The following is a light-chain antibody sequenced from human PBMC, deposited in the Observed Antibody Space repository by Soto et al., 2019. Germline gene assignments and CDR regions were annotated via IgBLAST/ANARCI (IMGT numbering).Light chain of an antibody. Sequence: EILMTQSPATLSVSPGERATLSCRASQSVNSNLAWYQQKPGQAPRLLIYGASTRATGIPARFSGSGSGTEFTLTIIILQSEDIAVYYCQQYDTWPPDTFGQGTKLEIK. J-gene: IGKJ2*01. V-gene: IGKV3-15*01. CDR3: QQYDTWPPDT. CDR2: GAS. CDR1: QSVNSN.